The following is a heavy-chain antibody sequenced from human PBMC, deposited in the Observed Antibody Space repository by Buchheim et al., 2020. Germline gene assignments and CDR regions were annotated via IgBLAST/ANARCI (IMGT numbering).Heavy chain of an antibody. V-gene: IGHV1-46*01. CDR2: INPSGGST. J-gene: IGHJ4*02. CDR3: ARSTDPWDTAMPIQDY. Sequence: QVQLVQSGAAVKKPGASVKVSCKASGYTFTSYYMHWVRQAPGQGLEGMGIINPSGGSTSYAQKFQGRVTMTRDTSTSPVYMELSSMRSEDTAVYYCARSTDPWDTAMPIQDYWGQGTL. D-gene: IGHD5-18*01. CDR1: GYTFTSYY.